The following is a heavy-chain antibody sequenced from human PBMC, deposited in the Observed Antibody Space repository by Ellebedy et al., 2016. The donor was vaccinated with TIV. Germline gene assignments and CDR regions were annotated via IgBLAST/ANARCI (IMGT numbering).Heavy chain of an antibody. V-gene: IGHV3-21*01. CDR3: ARGGGDGPFDY. CDR2: ISSSSYI. D-gene: IGHD2-21*02. CDR1: GFTFSSYS. J-gene: IGHJ4*02. Sequence: GESLKISCAASGFTFSSYSMNWVRQAPGKGLEWVSFISSSSYIYYAASVKGRFTISRDNAKKSLYLQMNSLRAEDTAVYYCARGGGDGPFDYWGQGTLVTVSS.